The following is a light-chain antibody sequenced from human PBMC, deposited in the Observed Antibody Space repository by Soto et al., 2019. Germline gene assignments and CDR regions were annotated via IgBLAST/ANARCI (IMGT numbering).Light chain of an antibody. Sequence: QSVLTQPASLSGSPGQSITISCTGTSSDFGGYDYVSWYQQYPGKAPKLMIYDVSNRPSGVSDRFSGSKSANTASLTISGLQAEDEADYYCNSYTTSSSLYVFGTGTKVTVL. CDR1: SSDFGGYDY. CDR3: NSYTTSSSLYV. CDR2: DVS. J-gene: IGLJ1*01. V-gene: IGLV2-14*01.